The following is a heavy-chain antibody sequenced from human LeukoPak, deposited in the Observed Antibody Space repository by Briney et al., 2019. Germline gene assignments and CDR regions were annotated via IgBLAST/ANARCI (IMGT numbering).Heavy chain of an antibody. V-gene: IGHV3-30-3*01. CDR3: ARDRCSVTTCYVFDY. Sequence: QTGRSLRLSCVASGFTFTSYAMHWVRQAPGKGLEWVSVISYDGSNKYYGDSVKGRFTISRDNSKNTLYLQVNSLRTEDTAVYYCARDRCSVTTCYVFDYWGQGTLVTVSS. J-gene: IGHJ4*02. CDR1: GFTFTSYA. CDR2: ISYDGSNK. D-gene: IGHD2-2*01.